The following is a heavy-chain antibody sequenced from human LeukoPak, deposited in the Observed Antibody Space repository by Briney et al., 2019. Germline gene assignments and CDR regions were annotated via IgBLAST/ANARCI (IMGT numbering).Heavy chain of an antibody. D-gene: IGHD4/OR15-4a*01. Sequence: PSETLSLTCTVSGGSISYYYWSWIRQSPGKGLEWIGYVYYSGTTNYNPSLKSRVTISVDTSKNQFSLQLRSVNAADTAVYYCAREDPQTRVPEGMDVWGQGTTVTVSS. J-gene: IGHJ6*02. V-gene: IGHV4-59*01. CDR1: GGSISYYY. CDR3: AREDPQTRVPEGMDV. CDR2: VYYSGTT.